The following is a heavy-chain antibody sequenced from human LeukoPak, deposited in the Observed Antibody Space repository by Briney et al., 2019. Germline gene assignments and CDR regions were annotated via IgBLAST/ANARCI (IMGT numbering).Heavy chain of an antibody. CDR2: IWYDGTDE. V-gene: IGHV3-33*01. D-gene: IGHD3-22*01. J-gene: IGHJ4*02. CDR3: ATRDSSGYYYFDY. Sequence: QPGRSLRLSCAASGFTFSHYGMHWVRQAPGKGLEWVAVIWYDGTDEYYAESVKGRFTISRDNSKNTLYLQMNSLRAEDTAVYYCATRDSSGYYYFDYWGQGTLVTVSS. CDR1: GFTFSHYG.